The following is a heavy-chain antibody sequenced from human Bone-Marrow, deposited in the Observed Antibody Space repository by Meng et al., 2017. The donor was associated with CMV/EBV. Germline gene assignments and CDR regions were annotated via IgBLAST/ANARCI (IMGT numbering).Heavy chain of an antibody. CDR1: GFTFSSYG. Sequence: GESLKISCAASGFTFSSYGMHWVRQAPGKGLEWVAVIWYDGSNKYYADSVKGRFAISRDNAKNSLYLQMNSLRAEDTAVYYCARADYYDTSGYHYLDYWGQGTLVTVSS. CDR2: IWYDGSNK. V-gene: IGHV3-33*01. CDR3: ARADYYDTSGYHYLDY. D-gene: IGHD3-22*01. J-gene: IGHJ4*02.